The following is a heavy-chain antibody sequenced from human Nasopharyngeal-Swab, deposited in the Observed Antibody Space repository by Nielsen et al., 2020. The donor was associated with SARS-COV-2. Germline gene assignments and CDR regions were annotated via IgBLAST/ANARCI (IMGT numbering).Heavy chain of an antibody. CDR2: IYYSGST. CDR1: GGSISSGGYY. V-gene: IGHV4-31*03. J-gene: IGHJ4*02. CDR3: ARAVYDFWSGSTWGFDY. D-gene: IGHD3-3*01. Sequence: SETLSLTCTVSGGSISSGGYYWSWIRQHPGKGLEWIGYIYYSGSTCYNPSLKSRVTISVDTSKNQFSLKLSSVTAADTAVYYCARAVYDFWSGSTWGFDYWGQGTLVTVSS.